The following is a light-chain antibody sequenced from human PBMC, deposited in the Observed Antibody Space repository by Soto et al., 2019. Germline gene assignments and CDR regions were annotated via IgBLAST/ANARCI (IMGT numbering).Light chain of an antibody. J-gene: IGKJ3*01. CDR1: QSVSGSC. CDR2: GAS. CDR3: QHYGTSPFT. V-gene: IGKV3-20*01. Sequence: EIVLTQSPGTLSLSPGERATLSCRASQSVSGSCLAWYQQKPGQAPRLLTYGASSRATGIPDRFSGSGSGTDFTLTISRLEPEDFALYYCQHYGTSPFTFGPGTKVDIK.